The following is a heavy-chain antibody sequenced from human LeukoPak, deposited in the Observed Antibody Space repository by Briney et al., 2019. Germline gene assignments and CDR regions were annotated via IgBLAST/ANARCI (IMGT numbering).Heavy chain of an antibody. CDR2: IYTSGST. D-gene: IGHD6-19*01. Sequence: SETLPLTCTVSGGSISSYYWSWIRQPPGKGLEWIGYIYTSGSTNYNPSLKSRVTISVDTSKNQFPLKLSSVTAADTAVYYCARSMYSSGWYNWFDPWGQGTLVTVSS. CDR1: GGSISSYY. CDR3: ARSMYSSGWYNWFDP. V-gene: IGHV4-4*09. J-gene: IGHJ5*02.